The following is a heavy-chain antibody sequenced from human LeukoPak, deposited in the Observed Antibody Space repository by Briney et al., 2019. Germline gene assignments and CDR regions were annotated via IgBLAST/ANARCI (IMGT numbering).Heavy chain of an antibody. J-gene: IGHJ4*02. CDR2: IYYSGST. CDR3: AREPRDGYDYHPHFDY. V-gene: IGHV4-31*03. Sequence: SETLSLTCTVSGGSISSGGYYWSWIRQHPGKGLEWIGYIYYSGSTYYNPSLKSRVTISVDTSKNQFSLKLSSVTAADTAVYYCAREPRDGYDYHPHFDYWGQGTLVTVSS. D-gene: IGHD5-24*01. CDR1: GGSISSGGYY.